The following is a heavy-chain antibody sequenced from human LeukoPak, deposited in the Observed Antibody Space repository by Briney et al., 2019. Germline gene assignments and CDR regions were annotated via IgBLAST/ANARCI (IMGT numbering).Heavy chain of an antibody. V-gene: IGHV1-2*02. CDR3: ARGTYDTGNFDY. CDR2: INLNSGVT. CDR1: GDSFTGYY. D-gene: IGHD3-22*01. J-gene: IGHJ4*02. Sequence: ASVTVSCKASGDSFTGYYIHWVRQAPGDGLEWLGWINLNSGVTNYAQKFQGRVTMTRDTSISTAYMELSRLGSDDTAVYYCARGTYDTGNFDYWGQGTLVTVSS.